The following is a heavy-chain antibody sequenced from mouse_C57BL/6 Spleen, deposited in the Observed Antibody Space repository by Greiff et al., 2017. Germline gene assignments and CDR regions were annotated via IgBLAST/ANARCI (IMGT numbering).Heavy chain of an antibody. V-gene: IGHV1-22*01. D-gene: IGHD1-1*01. CDR3: LYYYGSQFHWYFDV. J-gene: IGHJ1*03. CDR2: INPNNGGT. Sequence: EVQLQQSGPELVKPGASVKMSCKASGYTFTDYNMHWVKQSHGKSLEWIGYINPNNGGTSYNQKFKGKATLTVNKSSSTAYMELRSLTSEDSAVYYCLYYYGSQFHWYFDVWGTGTTVTVSS. CDR1: GYTFTDYN.